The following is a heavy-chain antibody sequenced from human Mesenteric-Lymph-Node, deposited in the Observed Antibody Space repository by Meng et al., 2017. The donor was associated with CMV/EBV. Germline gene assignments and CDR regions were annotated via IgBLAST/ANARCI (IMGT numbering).Heavy chain of an antibody. CDR3: TRMGSSWYAVY. V-gene: IGHV5-51*01. J-gene: IGHJ4*02. CDR1: GYIFNNYW. D-gene: IGHD6-13*01. CDR2: ICPGDSDT. Sequence: SSKGSGYIFNNYWIGWVRQMPGKGLEWMGIICPGDSDTKYSPSFRGQVTISADKSTTTAYLQWSSLKASDTAMYYCTRMGSSWYAVYWGQGTLVTVSS.